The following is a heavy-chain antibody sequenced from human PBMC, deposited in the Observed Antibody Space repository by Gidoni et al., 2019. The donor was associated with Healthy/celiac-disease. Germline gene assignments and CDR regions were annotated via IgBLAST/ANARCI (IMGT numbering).Heavy chain of an antibody. CDR3: TTEIYYGSGRNWFDP. D-gene: IGHD3-10*01. Sequence: EVQLVESGGGWVKLGGPLSLSFAASGFTFSTAWMSWVRQAPGKGLEWVGRMKSKTDGGTTDYAAPVKGRFTISRDDSKNTLYLQMNSLKTEDTAVYYCTTEIYYGSGRNWFDPWGQGTLVTVSS. CDR1: GFTFSTAW. V-gene: IGHV3-15*01. J-gene: IGHJ5*02. CDR2: MKSKTDGGTT.